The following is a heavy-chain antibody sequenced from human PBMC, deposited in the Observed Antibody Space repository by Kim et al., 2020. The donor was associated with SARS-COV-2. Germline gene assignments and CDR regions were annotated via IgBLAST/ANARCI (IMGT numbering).Heavy chain of an antibody. V-gene: IGHV1-3*01. CDR1: GYTFTNYA. J-gene: IGHJ5*02. D-gene: IGHD2-15*01. CDR3: SRGCSSGGCYYLP. CDR2: VNGGNGNT. Sequence: ASVKVSCKASGYTFTNYAMQWVRQAPGQGLEWVGWVNGGNGNTKYSQSFQGRVTITRDTSANTAYMELSSLTSEDTAVYFCSRGCSSGGCYYLPWGQGTLVTVSS.